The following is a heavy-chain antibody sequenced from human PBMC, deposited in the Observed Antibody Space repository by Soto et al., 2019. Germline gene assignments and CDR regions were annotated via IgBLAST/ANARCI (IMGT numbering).Heavy chain of an antibody. J-gene: IGHJ6*02. Sequence: GGSLRLSCAASGFTFSKFVMRWVRQTPGKGLEWVSTITETGGDTYYTDSVKGRFTISRDNSKNTLYLQMTSLRAEDTALYYCTKASPDRHHMDVWGQGTTVTVSS. CDR2: ITETGGDT. V-gene: IGHV3-23*01. CDR3: TKASPDRHHMDV. CDR1: GFTFSKFV.